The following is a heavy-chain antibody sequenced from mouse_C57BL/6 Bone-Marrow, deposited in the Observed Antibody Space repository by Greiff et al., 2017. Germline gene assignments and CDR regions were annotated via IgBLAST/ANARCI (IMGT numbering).Heavy chain of an antibody. V-gene: IGHV5-12*01. J-gene: IGHJ4*01. Sequence: EVQLVESGGGLVQPGGSLKLSCAASGFTFSDYYMYWVRQTPEKRLEWVAYISNGGGSTYYPDTVKGRFTISRDNAKNTLYLQMSRVKSEDTAMYYCASPITPMDYWGQGTSVTVSS. CDR1: GFTFSDYY. CDR2: ISNGGGST. D-gene: IGHD1-1*01. CDR3: ASPITPMDY.